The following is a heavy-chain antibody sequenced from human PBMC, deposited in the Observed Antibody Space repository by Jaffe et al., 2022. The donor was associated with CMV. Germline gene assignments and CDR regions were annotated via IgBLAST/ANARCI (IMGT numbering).Heavy chain of an antibody. CDR1: GYTFSSYG. D-gene: IGHD3-9*01. Sequence: QVQLVQSGAEVKKPGASVRVSCQASGYTFSSYGMHWVRQAPGQRPEWMGWINAANGNTKFSQQFQGRVTITRDTSASTVYMELSSLISEDTAVYYCARGADILTGYIGRHSKPDYRYMDVWGTGTTVIVSS. V-gene: IGHV1-3*01. J-gene: IGHJ6*03. CDR2: INAANGNT. CDR3: ARGADILTGYIGRHSKPDYRYMDV.